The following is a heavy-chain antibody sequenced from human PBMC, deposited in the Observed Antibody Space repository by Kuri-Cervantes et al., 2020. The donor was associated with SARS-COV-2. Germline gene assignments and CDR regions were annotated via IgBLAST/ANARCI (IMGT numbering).Heavy chain of an antibody. CDR2: ISGSGGTT. J-gene: IGHJ4*02. D-gene: IGHD3-22*01. CDR1: GFTFSTYA. CDR3: AKAESSGYLYYFDY. V-gene: IGHV3-23*01. Sequence: GESLKISCAASGFTFSTYAMNWVRQAPGKGLEWVSGISGSGGTTYYADSVKGRFTISRGNSNNTLYLQMNSLRAEDTAVYYCAKAESSGYLYYFDYWGQGTLVTVSS.